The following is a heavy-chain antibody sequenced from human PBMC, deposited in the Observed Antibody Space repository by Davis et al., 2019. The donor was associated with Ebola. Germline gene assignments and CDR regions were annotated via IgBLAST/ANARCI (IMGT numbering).Heavy chain of an antibody. Sequence: GESLKISCVTSGFTFSKYWMHWVRQVPGKCLEWVANINYDESEANYVDSVKGRFTIFRDNAQKTLYVQMNNLRVNDTAVYYCARDRPDPMGSYHPLFDSWGQEVLVTVSS. CDR3: ARDRPDPMGSYHPLFDS. J-gene: IGHJ4*02. D-gene: IGHD3-10*01. CDR1: GFTFSKYW. CDR2: INYDESEA. V-gene: IGHV3-7*01.